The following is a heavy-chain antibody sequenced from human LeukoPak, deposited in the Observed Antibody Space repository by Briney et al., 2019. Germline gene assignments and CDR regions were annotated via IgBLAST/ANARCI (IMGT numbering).Heavy chain of an antibody. D-gene: IGHD1-26*01. V-gene: IGHV3-20*04. CDR3: ARDPVEWELLLDY. Sequence: GGSLRLSCAASGFNFDDHGMSWARQAPGKGLEWVSGINLNGGSTGYADSVKGRFSISRDNARNSVYLQMASLRVEDTAVYYCARDPVEWELLLDYWGQGTLVTVSS. CDR2: INLNGGST. CDR1: GFNFDDHG. J-gene: IGHJ4*02.